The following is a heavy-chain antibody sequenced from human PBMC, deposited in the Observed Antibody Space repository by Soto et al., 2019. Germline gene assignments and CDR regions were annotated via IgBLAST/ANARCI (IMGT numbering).Heavy chain of an antibody. CDR2: ISAYNGNT. V-gene: IGHV1-18*01. CDR1: GYSFTTYG. J-gene: IGHJ6*02. Sequence: QVQLVQSGGEVKKPGASVKVSCKTSGYSFTTYGISWVRQAPGQGLERMGWISAYNGNTNYAQKLQGRVTMTTDTSTSIAYMELRSLRSDDTAVYYCAREGPAPYYYYGMDVWGQGSTVTVSS. CDR3: AREGPAPYYYYGMDV.